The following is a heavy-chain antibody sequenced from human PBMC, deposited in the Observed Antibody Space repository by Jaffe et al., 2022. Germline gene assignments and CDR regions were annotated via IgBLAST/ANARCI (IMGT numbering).Heavy chain of an antibody. J-gene: IGHJ6*03. Sequence: QVQLVQSGAEVKKPGASVKVSCKASGYTFTSYDINWVRQATGQGLEWMGWMNPNSGNTGYAQKFQGRVTMTRNTSISTAYMELSSLRSEDTAVYYCARGPIYCTGGVCKIQSNYYYYYYMDVWGKGTTVTVSS. V-gene: IGHV1-8*01. CDR2: MNPNSGNT. CDR1: GYTFTSYD. D-gene: IGHD2-8*02. CDR3: ARGPIYCTGGVCKIQSNYYYYYYMDV.